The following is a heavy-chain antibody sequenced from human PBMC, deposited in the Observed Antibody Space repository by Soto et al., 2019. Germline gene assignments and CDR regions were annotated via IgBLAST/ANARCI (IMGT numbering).Heavy chain of an antibody. J-gene: IGHJ6*03. CDR2: ISWNSGSI. Sequence: GGSLRLSCAASGFTFDDYAMHWVRQAPGKGLEWVSGISWNSGSIGYADSVKGRFTISRDNAKNSLYLQMNSLRAEDTALYYCAKDIKGTGTYYYYMDVWGKGTTVTVSS. D-gene: IGHD1-7*01. CDR1: GFTFDDYA. CDR3: AKDIKGTGTYYYYMDV. V-gene: IGHV3-9*01.